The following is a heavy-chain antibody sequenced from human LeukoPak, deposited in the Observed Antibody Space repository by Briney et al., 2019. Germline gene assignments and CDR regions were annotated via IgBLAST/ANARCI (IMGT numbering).Heavy chain of an antibody. Sequence: SETLSLTCTVSGGSISSSSYYWGWIRQPPGKGLEWIGSIYYSGSTYYNPSLKSRVTISVDTSKNQFSLKLRSVTAAETAVYYCTGTQGGDYYDSSGTTNFDYWGQGTLVTVSS. CDR3: TGTQGGDYYDSSGTTNFDY. V-gene: IGHV4-39*01. D-gene: IGHD3-22*01. J-gene: IGHJ4*02. CDR1: GGSISSSSYY. CDR2: IYYSGST.